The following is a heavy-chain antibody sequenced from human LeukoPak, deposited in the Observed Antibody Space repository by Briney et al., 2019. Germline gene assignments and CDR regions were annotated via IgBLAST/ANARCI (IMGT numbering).Heavy chain of an antibody. CDR2: INPSGGST. Sequence: ASVKVSCKASGYTFTSYYMHWVRQAPGQGLEWMGIINPSGGSTSYAQKFQGRVTMTRDTSTSTVYMELSNLRSEDTAVYYCARATTYYYDSSGYYHFDYWGQGTLVTVSS. D-gene: IGHD3-22*01. J-gene: IGHJ4*02. V-gene: IGHV1-46*01. CDR1: GYTFTSYY. CDR3: ARATTYYYDSSGYYHFDY.